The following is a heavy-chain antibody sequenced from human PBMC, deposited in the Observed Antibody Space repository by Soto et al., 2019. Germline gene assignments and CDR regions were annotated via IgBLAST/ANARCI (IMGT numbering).Heavy chain of an antibody. CDR1: GYTFTGYY. J-gene: IGHJ6*02. CDR3: ARDRVGYSSSPGRYYYYYGMDV. CDR2: INPNSGGT. D-gene: IGHD6-6*01. V-gene: IGHV1-2*04. Sequence: ASVKVSCKASGYTFTGYYMHWVRQAPGQGLEWMGWINPNSGGTNYAQKFQGWVTMTRDTSISTAYMELSRLRSDDTAVYYCARDRVGYSSSPGRYYYYYGMDVWG.